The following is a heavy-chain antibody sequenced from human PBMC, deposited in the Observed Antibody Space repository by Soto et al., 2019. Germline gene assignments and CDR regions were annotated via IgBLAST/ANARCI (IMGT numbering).Heavy chain of an antibody. Sequence: SETLSLTCTVSGDSISSSSYYWGWIRQPPGKGLEWIGNIYYTGSTYYSPSLENRLIITKDTSTNQVVLTVTDVDPGDTGTYYCARVFSSNSGSYRYFAYWGPGTQVTVSS. CDR3: ARVFSSNSGSYRYFAY. V-gene: IGHV4-39*01. CDR1: GDSISSSSYY. D-gene: IGHD3-16*02. J-gene: IGHJ4*01. CDR2: IYYTGST.